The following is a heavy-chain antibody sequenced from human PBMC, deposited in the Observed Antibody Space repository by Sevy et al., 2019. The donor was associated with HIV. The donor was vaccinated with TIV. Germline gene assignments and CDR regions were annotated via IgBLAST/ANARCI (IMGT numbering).Heavy chain of an antibody. CDR2: ISSSGSYI. CDR1: GFTFRSYS. CDR3: ARERGTRVVDY. J-gene: IGHJ4*02. D-gene: IGHD1-1*01. V-gene: IGHV3-21*01. Sequence: GGSLRLSCAASGFTFRSYSMNWVRQAPGKGLEWVSSISSSGSYIYYADSVKGRFTISRDNAKNSLYLQMNSLRAEDTAVYYCARERGTRVVDYWGQGTLVTVSS.